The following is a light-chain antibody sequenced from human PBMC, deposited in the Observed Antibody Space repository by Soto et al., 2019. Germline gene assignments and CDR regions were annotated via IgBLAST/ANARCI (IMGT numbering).Light chain of an antibody. Sequence: QSALTQPRSVSGSPGQSVTISCAGTSSDVGGYNIVSWYRQYPGNAPKLMIFDVSKRPSGVPDRFSGSKSGNTASLTISGLQAEDEADYYCCSYAGRYTYVFGSGTKLTVL. J-gene: IGLJ1*01. CDR3: CSYAGRYTYV. CDR2: DVS. CDR1: SSDVGGYNI. V-gene: IGLV2-11*01.